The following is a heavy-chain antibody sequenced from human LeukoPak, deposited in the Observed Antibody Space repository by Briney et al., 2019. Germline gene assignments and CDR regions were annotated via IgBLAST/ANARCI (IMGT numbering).Heavy chain of an antibody. J-gene: IGHJ4*02. CDR2: ISGSGGST. Sequence: PGGSLRLSCAASGFTFSSYGMSWVRQAPGKGLEWVSAISGSGGSTYYADSVKGRFTISRDNSKNTLYLQMNSLRAEDTAIYYCAKEGDSSGYYYVGYWGQGTLVTVSS. D-gene: IGHD3-22*01. CDR3: AKEGDSSGYYYVGY. CDR1: GFTFSSYG. V-gene: IGHV3-23*01.